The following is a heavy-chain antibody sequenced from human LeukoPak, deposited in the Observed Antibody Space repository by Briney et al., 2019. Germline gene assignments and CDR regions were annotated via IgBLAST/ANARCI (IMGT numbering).Heavy chain of an antibody. Sequence: GGSLRLSCAASGFTFSNAWMSWVRQAPGKGLEWVGRIKSKTDGGTTDYAAPVKGRFTISRDDSKNTLYLQMHSLKTEDTAVYYCTTEGSNWNDGNYYYYGMDVWGQGTTVTVSS. CDR1: GFTFSNAW. CDR2: IKSKTDGGTT. D-gene: IGHD1-1*01. V-gene: IGHV3-15*01. J-gene: IGHJ6*02. CDR3: TTEGSNWNDGNYYYYGMDV.